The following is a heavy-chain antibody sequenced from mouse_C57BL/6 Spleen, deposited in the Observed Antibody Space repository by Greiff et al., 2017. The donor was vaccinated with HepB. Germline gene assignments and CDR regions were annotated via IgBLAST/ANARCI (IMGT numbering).Heavy chain of an antibody. V-gene: IGHV1-15*01. Sequence: QVQLQQSGAELVRPGASVTLSCKASGYTFTDYEMHWVKQTPVHGLEWIGAIDPETGGTAYNQKFKGKAILTADKSSSTAYMELRSLTSEDSAVYYCTKGYDYDAGYYYAMDYWGQGTSVTVSS. CDR3: TKGYDYDAGYYYAMDY. CDR2: IDPETGGT. CDR1: GYTFTDYE. D-gene: IGHD2-4*01. J-gene: IGHJ4*01.